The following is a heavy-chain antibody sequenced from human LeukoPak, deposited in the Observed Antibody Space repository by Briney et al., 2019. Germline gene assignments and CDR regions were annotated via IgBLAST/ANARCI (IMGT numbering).Heavy chain of an antibody. J-gene: IGHJ4*02. V-gene: IGHV3-23*01. CDR2: ISSSGATT. Sequence: PGRSLRLSCAASGFTFTNYAMSWVRQAPGKGLEWVSTISSSGATTDYAGSVKGRLTISRDNSRNTLFLQMNSLSAGDTAVYYCAKRGGSYGPFDYWGQGTLATVSS. D-gene: IGHD1-26*01. CDR1: GFTFTNYA. CDR3: AKRGGSYGPFDY.